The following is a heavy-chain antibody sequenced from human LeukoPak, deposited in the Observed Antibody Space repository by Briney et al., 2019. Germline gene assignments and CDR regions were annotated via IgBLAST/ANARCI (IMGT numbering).Heavy chain of an antibody. V-gene: IGHV3-7*01. CDR1: GFTFSRHW. CDR3: AREKGTLIRAMAFEM. CDR2: INQDGGTK. D-gene: IGHD3-10*01. J-gene: IGHJ3*02. Sequence: GGSLRLSCAASGFTFSRHWMSWVRQTPGKGLEWVANINQDGGTKYYRDFAKGRFTISRDNAQNSLYLQINSLRVDDTAVYYCAREKGTLIRAMAFEMWGQGTMVTVSS.